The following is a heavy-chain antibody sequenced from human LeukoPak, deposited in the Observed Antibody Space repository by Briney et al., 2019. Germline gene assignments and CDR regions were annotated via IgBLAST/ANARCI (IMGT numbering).Heavy chain of an antibody. Sequence: SQTLSLTFAISGDSVSSNSAAWNWIRQSPSRGLEWLGRTYYRSKWYNDYAVSVKSRITINPDTSKNQFSLQLNSVTPEDTAVYYCARRGFSSSSASGRYFDLWGCGTLVTVSS. J-gene: IGHJ2*01. CDR1: GDSVSSNSAA. D-gene: IGHD6-6*01. CDR3: ARRGFSSSSASGRYFDL. CDR2: TYYRSKWYN. V-gene: IGHV6-1*01.